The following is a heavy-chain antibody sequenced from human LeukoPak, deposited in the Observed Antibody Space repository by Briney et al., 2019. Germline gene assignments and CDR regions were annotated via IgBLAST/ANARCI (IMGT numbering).Heavy chain of an antibody. J-gene: IGHJ4*02. CDR1: GFTVSNTY. CDR3: AKEDQQLAGNLDY. CDR2: IYSGGST. V-gene: IGHV3-53*01. D-gene: IGHD6-13*01. Sequence: GGSLRLSCAASGFTVSNTYMSWVRQAPGKGLEWVSVIYSGGSTYYADSVKGRFTISRDNSKNTLYLQMNSPGAEDAAVYYCAKEDQQLAGNLDYWGQGTLVTVSS.